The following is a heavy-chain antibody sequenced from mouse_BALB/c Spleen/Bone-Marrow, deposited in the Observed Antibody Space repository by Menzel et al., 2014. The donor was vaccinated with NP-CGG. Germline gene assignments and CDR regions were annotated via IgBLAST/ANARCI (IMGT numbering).Heavy chain of an antibody. CDR2: FYPGDGSA. CDR3: ARWRYPYAMDY. Sequence: QVQLQQSGAELVRPGASVKLSCKASGYTFTSYYIHWVKQRPGQGLEWIGWFYPGDGSAKYNEKFKDKTTLTADKSSSTAYMLLSSLTSEDSAIYFCARWRYPYAMDYWGQGTSVTVSS. V-gene: IGHV1S56*01. J-gene: IGHJ4*01. D-gene: IGHD5-1-1*01. CDR1: GYTFTSYY.